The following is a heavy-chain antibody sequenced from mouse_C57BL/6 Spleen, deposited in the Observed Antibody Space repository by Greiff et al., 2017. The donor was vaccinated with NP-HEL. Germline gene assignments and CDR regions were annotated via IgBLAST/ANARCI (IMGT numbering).Heavy chain of an antibody. D-gene: IGHD2-5*01. J-gene: IGHJ2*01. V-gene: IGHV1-15*01. CDR3: TRLYSNYAY. CDR1: GYTFTDYE. Sequence: LQESGAELVRPGASVTLSCKASGYTFTDYEMHWVKQTPVHGLEWIGAIDPETGGTAYNQKFKGKAILTADKSSSTAYMELRSLTSEDSAVYYCTRLYSNYAYWGQGTTLTVSS. CDR2: IDPETGGT.